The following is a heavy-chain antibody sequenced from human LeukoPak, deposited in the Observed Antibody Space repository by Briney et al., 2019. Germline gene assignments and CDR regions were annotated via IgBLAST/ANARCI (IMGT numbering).Heavy chain of an antibody. CDR1: GFTFDDYG. D-gene: IGHD5-18*01. CDR3: ARVVTVDTAMVV. Sequence: PGGSLRLSCAASGFTFDDYGMSWVRQAPGKGLEWVSGINWNGGSTGYADSVKGRFTISRDNAKNSLYLQMNSLRAEDTAVHYCARVVTVDTAMVVWGQGTLVTVSS. CDR2: INWNGGST. V-gene: IGHV3-20*04. J-gene: IGHJ4*02.